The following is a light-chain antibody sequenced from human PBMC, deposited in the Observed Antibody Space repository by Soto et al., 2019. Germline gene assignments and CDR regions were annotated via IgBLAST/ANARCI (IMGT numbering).Light chain of an antibody. CDR3: QQSYSAPRT. CDR1: QSISSY. J-gene: IGKJ1*01. Sequence: DIQMTQSPSSLSASVGDRVTITCRASQSISSYLNWYQQNPGKAPKILIYAVSNLQSGVPSRFSGSGYGTDFTLLISSRQPEDFATYYCQQSYSAPRTFGQGTKVEIQ. V-gene: IGKV1-39*01. CDR2: AVS.